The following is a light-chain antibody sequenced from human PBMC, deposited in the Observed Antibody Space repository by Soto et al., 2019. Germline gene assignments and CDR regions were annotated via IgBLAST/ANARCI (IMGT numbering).Light chain of an antibody. J-gene: IGKJ1*01. Sequence: DVVMTQSPLSLPVTLGQTASISCRSSLSLVYSDGNTYLNWFHQRPGQSPRRLFYKVSNRDSGVPDRLSASGSVTDFTLRINRVAAEDVGVYYCLQGSHWPPTFGQGTNVEIK. CDR1: LSLVYSDGNTY. CDR2: KVS. CDR3: LQGSHWPPT. V-gene: IGKV2-30*01.